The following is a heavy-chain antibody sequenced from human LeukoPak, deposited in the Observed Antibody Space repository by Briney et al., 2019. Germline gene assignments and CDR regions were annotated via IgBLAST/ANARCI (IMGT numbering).Heavy chain of an antibody. J-gene: IGHJ4*02. CDR2: ISSSSSTI. Sequence: GGSLRLSCAASGFTFSSYSMNWVRQAPGKGLEWVSYISSSSSTIYYADSVKGRFTISRDNAKNSLYLQMNSLRAEDTAVYYCARDHFIAAAGGDYWGQGTLVTVSS. V-gene: IGHV3-48*04. CDR1: GFTFSSYS. D-gene: IGHD6-13*01. CDR3: ARDHFIAAAGGDY.